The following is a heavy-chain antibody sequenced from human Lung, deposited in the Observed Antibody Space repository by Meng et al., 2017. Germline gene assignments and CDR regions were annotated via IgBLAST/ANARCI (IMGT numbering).Heavy chain of an antibody. CDR2: INHSGST. V-gene: IGHV4-34*01. CDR3: ARGPTTMAHDFDY. J-gene: IGHJ4*02. Sequence: QVHLQRWAPGLLKPSETLALTCVASGGSFSDYYWSWIRQPPGKGLEWIGEINHSGSTNYNPSLESRATISVDTSQNNLSLKLSSVTAADSAVYYCARGPTTMAHDFDYWGQGTLVTVSS. CDR1: GGSFSDYY. D-gene: IGHD4-11*01.